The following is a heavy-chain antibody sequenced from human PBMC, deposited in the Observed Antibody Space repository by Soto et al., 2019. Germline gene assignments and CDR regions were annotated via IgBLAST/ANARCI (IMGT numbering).Heavy chain of an antibody. J-gene: IGHJ4*02. Sequence: GGSLRLSCAASGFTFSSYGMHWVRQAPGKGLEWVAVIWYDGSNKYYADSVKGRFTISRDNSKNTLYLQMNSLRAEDTAVYYCARATDYYDSSGFDYWGQGTLVTVSS. V-gene: IGHV3-33*01. D-gene: IGHD3-22*01. CDR2: IWYDGSNK. CDR3: ARATDYYDSSGFDY. CDR1: GFTFSSYG.